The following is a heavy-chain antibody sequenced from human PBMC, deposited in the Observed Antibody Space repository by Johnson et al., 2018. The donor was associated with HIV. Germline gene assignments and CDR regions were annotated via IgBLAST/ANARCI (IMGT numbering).Heavy chain of an antibody. D-gene: IGHD2-8*01. CDR1: GFTFDDYG. CDR2: INWTGGST. Sequence: VQLVESGGGLVQPGRSLRLSCAASGFTFDDYGMTWVRQAPGKGLEWVSGINWTGGSTGSADSVKGRFTISRDNARNSLYLQMNSLRAEDTALYYCARATWSDDAFDIWGQGTMVTVSS. CDR3: ARATWSDDAFDI. J-gene: IGHJ3*02. V-gene: IGHV3-20*04.